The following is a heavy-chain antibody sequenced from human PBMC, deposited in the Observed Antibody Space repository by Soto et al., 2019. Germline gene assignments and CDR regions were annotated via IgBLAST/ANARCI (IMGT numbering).Heavy chain of an antibody. J-gene: IGHJ4*02. CDR1: GGSISSSSYY. Sequence: SSTLSLTCTVSGGSISSSSYYWGWIRQPPGKGLECIGRTYYSGSTYSKPSLKSRVTISVDTSKHQFSLRLSSVTAADTAVYYCASSPVAGSYYLDNWGQGTLVTRSS. D-gene: IGHD6-19*01. CDR2: TYYSGST. CDR3: ASSPVAGSYYLDN. V-gene: IGHV4-39*01.